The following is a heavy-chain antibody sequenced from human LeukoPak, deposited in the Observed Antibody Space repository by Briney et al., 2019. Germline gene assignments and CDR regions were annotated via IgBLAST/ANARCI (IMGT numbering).Heavy chain of an antibody. D-gene: IGHD4-17*01. V-gene: IGHV1-18*04. Sequence: GASVKVSCKASGYTFTSYGINWVRQAPGQGPEWMGWISTYNGDTNYAQKVQGRVTMTTDTSTSTAYMELRSLRSDDTAVYYCASGYLGRAGTTDRLDYWGQGTLVTVSS. CDR1: GYTFTSYG. CDR3: ASGYLGRAGTTDRLDY. CDR2: ISTYNGDT. J-gene: IGHJ4*02.